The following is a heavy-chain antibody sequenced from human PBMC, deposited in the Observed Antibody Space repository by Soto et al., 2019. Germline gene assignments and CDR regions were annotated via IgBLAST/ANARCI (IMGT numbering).Heavy chain of an antibody. Sequence: LRLSCAVSGFTFSDHYVDWVRQSPGKGLEWVGRSRNRANGYSTEYAASVRGRFTVSRDNSRNSLYLQMDSLKTEDTAVYYCTRVAVAGRITLFDYWGQGTLVTVSS. V-gene: IGHV3-72*01. D-gene: IGHD6-19*01. CDR3: TRVAVAGRITLFDY. CDR1: GFTFSDHY. J-gene: IGHJ4*02. CDR2: SRNRANGYST.